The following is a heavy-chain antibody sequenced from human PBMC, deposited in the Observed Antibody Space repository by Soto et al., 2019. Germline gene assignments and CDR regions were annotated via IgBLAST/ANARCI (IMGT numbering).Heavy chain of an antibody. V-gene: IGHV1-18*01. J-gene: IGHJ3*02. D-gene: IGHD2-21*02. Sequence: ASVKVSCKASGYTFTSYGISWVRQAPGQGLEWMGWISAYNGNTNYAQKLQGRVTMTTDTSTSTAYVELRSLRSDDTAVYYCAGDRPYCGGGDCYWEDAFDIWGQGTMVTVSS. CDR2: ISAYNGNT. CDR1: GYTFTSYG. CDR3: AGDRPYCGGGDCYWEDAFDI.